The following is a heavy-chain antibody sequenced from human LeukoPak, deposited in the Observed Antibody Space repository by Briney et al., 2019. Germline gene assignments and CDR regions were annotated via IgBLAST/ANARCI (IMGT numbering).Heavy chain of an antibody. CDR1: GFTFSDYY. D-gene: IGHD3-10*01. CDR3: ARGPYGSGSYHTPLRS. Sequence: GGSLRLSCAASGFTFSDYYMTWIRQAPGKGLEWVSYISSSSSHTNYADSVKGRFTISRDNAKNSLYLQMNSLRAEDTAVYYCARGPYGSGSYHTPLRSWGQGTLVTVFS. V-gene: IGHV3-11*06. J-gene: IGHJ5*02. CDR2: ISSSSSHT.